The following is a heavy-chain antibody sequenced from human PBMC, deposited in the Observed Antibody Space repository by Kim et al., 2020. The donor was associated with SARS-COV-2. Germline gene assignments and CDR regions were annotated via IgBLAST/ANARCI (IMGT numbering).Heavy chain of an antibody. CDR3: ARGHNWNDVPLYYGMDV. Sequence: SETLSLTCTVSGGSVSSGSYYWSWIRQPPGKGLEWIGYIYYSGSTNYNPSLKSRVTISVDTSKNQFSLKLSSVTAADTAVYYCARGHNWNDVPLYYGMDVWGQGTTVTVSS. D-gene: IGHD1-20*01. CDR1: GGSVSSGSYY. J-gene: IGHJ6*02. V-gene: IGHV4-61*01. CDR2: IYYSGST.